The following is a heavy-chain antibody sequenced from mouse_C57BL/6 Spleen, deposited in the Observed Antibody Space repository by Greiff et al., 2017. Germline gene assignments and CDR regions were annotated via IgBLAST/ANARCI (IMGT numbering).Heavy chain of an antibody. D-gene: IGHD4-1*01. J-gene: IGHJ3*01. CDR2: IRSKSNNYAT. Sequence: EVQLQESGGGLVQPKGSLKLSCAASGFSFNTYAMNWVRQAPGKGLEWVARIRSKSNNYATYYADSVKDRFTISREDSESMLYLQMNNLKTEDTAMYYCVRPTGTVAWFAYWGQGTLVTVSA. V-gene: IGHV10-1*01. CDR3: VRPTGTVAWFAY. CDR1: GFSFNTYA.